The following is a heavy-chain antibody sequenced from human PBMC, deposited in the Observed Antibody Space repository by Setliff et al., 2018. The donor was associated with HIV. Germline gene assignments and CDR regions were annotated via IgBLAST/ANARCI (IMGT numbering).Heavy chain of an antibody. Sequence: PGGSLRLSCAASGFTFWSHSMLWVRQAPGKGLQWVAYISRGGDSIFYEDSVKGRFTISRDNARNTLYLQMNSLRAEDTAVYYCAKEDVYALYYYYYYMDVWGKGTTVTVSS. D-gene: IGHD2-8*01. CDR3: AKEDVYALYYYYYYMDV. CDR1: GFTFWSHS. J-gene: IGHJ6*03. CDR2: ISRGGDSI. V-gene: IGHV3-48*01.